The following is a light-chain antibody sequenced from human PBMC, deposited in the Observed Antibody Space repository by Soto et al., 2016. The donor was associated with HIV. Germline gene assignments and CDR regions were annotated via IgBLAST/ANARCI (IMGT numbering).Light chain of an antibody. J-gene: IGLJ2*01. V-gene: IGLV3-21*03. Sequence: SYVLTQPPSVSVAPGKTASIPCGGNNIGSKNVHWFQQKPGQAPVLVVYDDSDRPSGIPERFSGSNSGNTATLTISRVEVGDEADYYCQVWDSDSDHVVFGGKTKLTVL. CDR1: NIGSKN. CDR2: DDS. CDR3: QVWDSDSDHVV.